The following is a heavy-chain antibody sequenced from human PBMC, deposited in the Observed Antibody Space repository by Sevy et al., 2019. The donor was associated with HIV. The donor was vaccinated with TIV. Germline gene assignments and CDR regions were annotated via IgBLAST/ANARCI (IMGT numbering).Heavy chain of an antibody. Sequence: GGSLRLSCAASGFTFSDYYMSWIRQAPGKGLEWISYISGSDGTIYYADSVKGRFTISRDNAKNSLHLQMNSLRAEDTAVYYCARDHVKDGDLGDYYYYAMDVWAKGPRSPSP. CDR3: ARDHVKDGDLGDYYYYAMDV. V-gene: IGHV3-11*01. J-gene: IGHJ6*02. D-gene: IGHD4-17*01. CDR1: GFTFSDYY. CDR2: ISGSDGTI.